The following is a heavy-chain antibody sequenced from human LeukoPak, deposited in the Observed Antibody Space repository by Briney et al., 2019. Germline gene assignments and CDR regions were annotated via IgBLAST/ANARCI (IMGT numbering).Heavy chain of an antibody. D-gene: IGHD3-10*01. CDR3: ARDGFFSNWFDY. J-gene: IGHJ4*02. CDR2: IYSGGST. Sequence: GGSLRLSCAASGFTVSSNYTSWVRQAPGKGLEWVSVIYSGGSTYYADSVKGRFTISRDNSKNTLYLQMNSLRAEDTAVYYCARDGFFSNWFDYWGQGTLVTVSS. V-gene: IGHV3-53*01. CDR1: GFTVSSNY.